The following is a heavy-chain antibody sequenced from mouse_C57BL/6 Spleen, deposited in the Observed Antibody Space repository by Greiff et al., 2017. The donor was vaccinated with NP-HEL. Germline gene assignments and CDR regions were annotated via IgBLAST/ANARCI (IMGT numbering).Heavy chain of an antibody. D-gene: IGHD2-4*01. J-gene: IGHJ4*01. CDR3: ARGDYDGGVYYAMDY. CDR1: GFNIKDYY. CDR2: IDPEDGET. Sequence: EVQLQQSGAELVKPGASVKLSCTASGFNIKDYYMHWVKQRTEQGLEWIGRIDPEDGETKYAPKCQGKATITADTSSNTAYLQLSSLTSEDDAVYYCARGDYDGGVYYAMDYLGQGTSVTVSS. V-gene: IGHV14-2*01.